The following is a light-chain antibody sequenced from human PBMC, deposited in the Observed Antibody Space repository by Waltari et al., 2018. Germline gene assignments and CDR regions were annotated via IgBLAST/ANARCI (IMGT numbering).Light chain of an antibody. J-gene: IGLJ2*01. CDR2: EVS. Sequence: QSALTQPASVSGSPGQSITISCTGTSSDVGGYNYVSLYQQHPGKAPKLMIYEVSNRPSGVSNRCSGSKSGNTASLTISGLQAEDEADYYCSSYTSSSTPYVVFGGGTKLTVL. CDR3: SSYTSSSTPYVV. CDR1: SSDVGGYNY. V-gene: IGLV2-14*01.